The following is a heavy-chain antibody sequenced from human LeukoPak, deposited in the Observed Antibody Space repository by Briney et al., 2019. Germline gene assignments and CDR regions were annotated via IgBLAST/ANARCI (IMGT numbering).Heavy chain of an antibody. D-gene: IGHD3-3*01. CDR1: GIALSNYG. CDR2: INADGSRT. V-gene: IGHV3-43*02. J-gene: IGHJ6*02. CDR3: ATWAFYHDLDV. Sequence: GGSLRLSCAVSGIALSNYGTSWVRQVRGKGLEWVSLINADGSRTYYADSVKGRFTISRDNYKNSLYLQMTSLRPEDSALYYCATWAFYHDLDVWGRGTTVTVSS.